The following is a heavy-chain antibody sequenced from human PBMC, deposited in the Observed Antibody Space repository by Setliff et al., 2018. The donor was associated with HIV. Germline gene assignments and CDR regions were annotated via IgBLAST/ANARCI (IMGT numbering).Heavy chain of an antibody. J-gene: IGHJ4*02. CDR3: ARSKTFYDFWGGNFFDY. D-gene: IGHD3-3*01. Sequence: PSETLSLTCTVSGGSFTSRSYYWGWIRQPPGKGLEWIGSIFYSGITYYNPSLKSRVTISVDTSKNQFSLNLTSVTAADTAVYYCARSKTFYDFWGGNFFDYWGQGTLVTVSS. CDR2: IFYSGIT. V-gene: IGHV4-39*01. CDR1: GGSFTSRSYY.